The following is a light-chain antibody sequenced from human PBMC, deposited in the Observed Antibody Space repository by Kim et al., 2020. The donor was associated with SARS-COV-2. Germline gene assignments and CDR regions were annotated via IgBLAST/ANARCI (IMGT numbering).Light chain of an antibody. CDR2: YAS. Sequence: VGDRVTITCRASQSSSSWLAWYQQKPGKAPKLLIYYASSLETSVPSRFSGSGSWTEVTLTIISLQPDEFATYYCHQYNSNPLTFGGGTKVDIK. CDR3: HQYNSNPLT. J-gene: IGKJ4*01. V-gene: IGKV1-5*03. CDR1: QSSSSW.